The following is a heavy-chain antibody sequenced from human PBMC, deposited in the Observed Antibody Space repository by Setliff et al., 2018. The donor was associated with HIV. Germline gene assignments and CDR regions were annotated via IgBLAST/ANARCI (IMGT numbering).Heavy chain of an antibody. CDR2: FGTT. CDR1: GASIRNYY. D-gene: IGHD6-19*01. J-gene: IGHJ4*02. V-gene: IGHV4-59*08. Sequence: SETLSLTCTVSGASIRNYYWSWIRQAPGRGLEWLGFFGTTYYNPSLKSRVTISVDTSKKQISLKVKSVTAADTAGYYCARCGPVAGYRVYFDYWGQGTLVTVSS. CDR3: ARCGPVAGYRVYFDY.